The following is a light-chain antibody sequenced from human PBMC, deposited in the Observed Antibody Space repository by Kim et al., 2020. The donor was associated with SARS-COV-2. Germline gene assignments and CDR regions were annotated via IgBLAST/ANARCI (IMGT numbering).Light chain of an antibody. CDR1: QSVSSY. CDR2: DAS. Sequence: LSPGGRATLACRASQSVSSYFGWYQQKPGQAPRLLIYDASTRATGIPARFSGSGSGTDFTLTISSLEPEDFAVYYCQQRGNWPITFGQGTRLEIK. CDR3: QQRGNWPIT. V-gene: IGKV3-11*01. J-gene: IGKJ5*01.